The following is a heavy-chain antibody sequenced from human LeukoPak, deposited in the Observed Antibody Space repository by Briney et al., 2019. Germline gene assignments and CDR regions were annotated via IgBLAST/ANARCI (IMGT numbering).Heavy chain of an antibody. J-gene: IGHJ4*02. CDR3: AKDVLLLWFGELLAPFDY. CDR2: ISGSGGST. D-gene: IGHD3-10*01. V-gene: IGHV3-23*01. Sequence: AGGSLRLSCAASGFTFSSYAMSWVRQAPGKGLEWVSAISGSGGSTYYADSVKGRFTISRDNSKNTLYLQMNSLRAEDTAVYYCAKDVLLLWFGELLAPFDYWGQGTLVTVSS. CDR1: GFTFSSYA.